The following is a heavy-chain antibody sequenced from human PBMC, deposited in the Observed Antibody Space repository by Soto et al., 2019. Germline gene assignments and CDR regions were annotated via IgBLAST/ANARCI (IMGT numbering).Heavy chain of an antibody. J-gene: IGHJ6*02. CDR1: GFTFSNNA. Sequence: QVQLVESGGGVVQPGRSLRLSCAASGFTFSNNAMDWVRQAPGKGLEWVAVISYDGSNKYIAESMKGRFTISRDNSKNTLFLQMNSLRAEGTAVYYCARGTTTSAFSAMDVWGQGTTVTVSS. V-gene: IGHV3-30-3*01. D-gene: IGHD1-1*01. CDR2: ISYDGSNK. CDR3: ARGTTTSAFSAMDV.